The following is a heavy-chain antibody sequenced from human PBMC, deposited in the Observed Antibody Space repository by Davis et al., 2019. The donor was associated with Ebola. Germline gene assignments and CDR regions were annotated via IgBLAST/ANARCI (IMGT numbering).Heavy chain of an antibody. D-gene: IGHD3-10*01. V-gene: IGHV4-59*01. CDR1: GGSISSYY. CDR3: ARGSRGWFGELTHDY. Sequence: PSETLSLTCTVSGGSISSYYWSWIRQPPGKGLEWIGYIYYSGSTNYNPSLKSRVTISVDTSKNQFSLKLSSVTAADTAVYYCARGSRGWFGELTHDYWGQGTLVTVSS. J-gene: IGHJ4*02. CDR2: IYYSGST.